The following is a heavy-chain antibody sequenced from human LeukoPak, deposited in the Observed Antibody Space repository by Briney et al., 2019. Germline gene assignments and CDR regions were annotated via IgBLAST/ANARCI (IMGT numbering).Heavy chain of an antibody. D-gene: IGHD2-21*01. CDR1: VYTFTSYN. CDR3: ARRSQAGGTGIGY. Sequence: ASVKVSCKASVYTFTSYNINWVRQATGQGLEWMGWMNPNSGNTGYAQKFKGRVTMTRNTSISTAYMELSSLRSEDTAVYYCARRSQAGGTGIGYWGQGTLVTVSS. J-gene: IGHJ4*02. V-gene: IGHV1-8*01. CDR2: MNPNSGNT.